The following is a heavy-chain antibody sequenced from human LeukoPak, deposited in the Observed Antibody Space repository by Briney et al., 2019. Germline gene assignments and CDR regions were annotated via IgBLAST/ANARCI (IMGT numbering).Heavy chain of an antibody. CDR2: IKQDGSEK. CDR3: PRGSHWFDS. CDR1: GFTFSSYW. V-gene: IGHV3-7*01. J-gene: IGHJ5*01. Sequence: GXLRLSCEASGFTFSSYWMSWVRQAPGKGLEWVANIKQDGSEKYYVDSVKGRFTISRDNAKNSLYLQMNSLRAEDTAVYYCPRGSHWFDSWGQGTLVTVPS.